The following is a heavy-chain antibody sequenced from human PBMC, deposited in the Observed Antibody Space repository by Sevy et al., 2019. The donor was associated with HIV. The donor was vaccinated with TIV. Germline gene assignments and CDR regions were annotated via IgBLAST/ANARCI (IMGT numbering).Heavy chain of an antibody. J-gene: IGHJ5*02. CDR3: AKEGYYYDSHSADWFDP. CDR2: ISKDGTNK. CDR1: GFNISPYA. D-gene: IGHD3-22*01. V-gene: IGHV3-30*04. Sequence: GGSLRLSCSASGFNISPYALHWVRQTPGKGLQWLAVISKDGTNKDYADFVKGRFSLSRDKSKNTLYLQMSKLRPEDTAVYYCAKEGYYYDSHSADWFDPWGQGTLVTVSS.